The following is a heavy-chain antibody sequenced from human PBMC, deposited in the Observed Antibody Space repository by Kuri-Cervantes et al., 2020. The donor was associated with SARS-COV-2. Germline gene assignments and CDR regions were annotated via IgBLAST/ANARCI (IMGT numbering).Heavy chain of an antibody. J-gene: IGHJ5*02. D-gene: IGHD3-3*01. V-gene: IGHV3-9*01. Sequence: GGSLRLSCAASGFTFDDYAMHWVRQAPGKGLEWVSGISWNSGSIGYADSVKGRFTISRDNSKNTLYLQMNSLRAEDTAVYYCARGRLEWLWGWFDPWGQGTLVTVSS. CDR1: GFTFDDYA. CDR2: ISWNSGSI. CDR3: ARGRLEWLWGWFDP.